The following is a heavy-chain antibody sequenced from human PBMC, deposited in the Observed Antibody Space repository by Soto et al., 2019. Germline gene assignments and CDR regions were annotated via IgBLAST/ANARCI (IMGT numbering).Heavy chain of an antibody. Sequence: QTLSLTCAISGDSVSSNSAAWNWIRQSPSRGLEWLGRTYYRSKWYNDYAVSVKSRITINPDTSKNQFSLQLNSVTPEDTAVYYCARDTPDYYDSSGYYVLDYWGQGTLVTVSS. V-gene: IGHV6-1*01. CDR2: TYYRSKWYN. J-gene: IGHJ4*02. D-gene: IGHD3-22*01. CDR3: ARDTPDYYDSSGYYVLDY. CDR1: GDSVSSNSAA.